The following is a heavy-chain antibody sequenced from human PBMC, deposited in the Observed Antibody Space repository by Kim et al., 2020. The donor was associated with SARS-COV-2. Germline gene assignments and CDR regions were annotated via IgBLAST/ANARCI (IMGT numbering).Heavy chain of an antibody. Sequence: GRFTISRDNAKNSLYLQMNSLRAEDTAVYYCAIRTYCGGDCWRHPYYMDVWGKGTTVTVSS. CDR3: AIRTYCGGDCWRHPYYMDV. J-gene: IGHJ6*03. V-gene: IGHV3-11*01. D-gene: IGHD2-21*01.